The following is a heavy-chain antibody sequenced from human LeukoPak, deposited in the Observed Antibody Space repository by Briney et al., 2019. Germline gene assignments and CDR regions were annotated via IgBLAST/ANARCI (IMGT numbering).Heavy chain of an antibody. V-gene: IGHV3-21*01. D-gene: IGHD4-17*01. CDR3: AREHDYGDSADY. J-gene: IGHJ4*02. Sequence: GGSLKLSCAASGFTFSSYSMNWVRQAPGKGLEWVSSISSSSSYIYYADSVKGRFTISRDNAKNSLYLQMNSLRAEDTAVYYCAREHDYGDSADYWGQGTLVTVSS. CDR2: ISSSSSYI. CDR1: GFTFSSYS.